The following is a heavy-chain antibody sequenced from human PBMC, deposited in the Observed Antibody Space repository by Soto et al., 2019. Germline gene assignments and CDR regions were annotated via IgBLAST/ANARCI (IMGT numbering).Heavy chain of an antibody. CDR3: AKDDFRDFWSGYKYYYGMDV. CDR2: ISGSGGST. CDR1: GFTFSIYA. J-gene: IGHJ6*02. V-gene: IGHV3-23*01. Sequence: GGSLRLSCAASGFTFSIYAMILARQAPGKGLEWVSAISGSGGSTYYADSVKGRFTISRDNSKNTLYLQMNSLRAEDTAVYYCAKDDFRDFWSGYKYYYGMDVWGQGTTVTVSS. D-gene: IGHD3-3*01.